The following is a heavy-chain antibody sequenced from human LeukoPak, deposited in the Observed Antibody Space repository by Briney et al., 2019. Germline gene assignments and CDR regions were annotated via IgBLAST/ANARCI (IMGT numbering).Heavy chain of an antibody. D-gene: IGHD2-15*01. CDR1: GFTFSSYG. CDR2: ISGSGGST. Sequence: PGGSLRLSCAASGFTFSSYGMSWVRQAPGKGLEWVSAISGSGGSTYYADSVKGRFTISRDNSKNTLYLQMNSLRAEDTAVYYCAKAVVGYCSGGSCYSIGYWGQGTLVTVSS. J-gene: IGHJ4*02. V-gene: IGHV3-23*01. CDR3: AKAVVGYCSGGSCYSIGY.